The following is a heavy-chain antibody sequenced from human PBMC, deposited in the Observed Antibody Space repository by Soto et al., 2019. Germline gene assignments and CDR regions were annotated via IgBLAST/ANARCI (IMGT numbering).Heavy chain of an antibody. CDR2: IYYSGST. D-gene: IGHD6-19*01. V-gene: IGHV4-59*01. CDR3: ARGIAVAAGYFDY. CDR1: GGSISSYY. J-gene: IGHJ4*02. Sequence: SETLSLTCTVSGGSISSYYWSWIRQPPGKGLEWIGYIYYSGSTNYNPSLKSRVTISVDTSKNQFSLKLSSVTAADTAVYYCARGIAVAAGYFDYWGQGTLVTVSS.